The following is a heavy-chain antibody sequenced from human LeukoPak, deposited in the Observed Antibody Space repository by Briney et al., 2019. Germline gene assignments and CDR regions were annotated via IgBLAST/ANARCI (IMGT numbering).Heavy chain of an antibody. V-gene: IGHV3-11*04. CDR1: GFTFSDYY. J-gene: IGHJ4*02. D-gene: IGHD6-19*01. CDR3: ARVYWRIAVAGWYFDY. Sequence: PGGSLRLSCAASGFTFSDYYMSWIRQAPGKGLEWVSYISSSGSTIYYADSVKGPFTIYRDNAKNSLYLQMNSLRAEDTAVYYCARVYWRIAVAGWYFDYWGQGTLVTVCS. CDR2: ISSSGSTI.